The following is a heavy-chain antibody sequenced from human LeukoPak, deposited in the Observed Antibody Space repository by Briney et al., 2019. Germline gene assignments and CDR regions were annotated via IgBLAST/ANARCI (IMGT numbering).Heavy chain of an antibody. J-gene: IGHJ4*02. CDR3: ARDYSTVTTFFDY. D-gene: IGHD4-17*01. CDR1: GFTFSSYS. CDR2: ITGGSTTI. V-gene: IGHV3-48*01. Sequence: GGSLRLSCAASGFTFSSYSMNWVRQAPGKGLEWVSYITGGSTTIYYADSVKGRFTISRDNAKNSLYLQMNSLKAEDTAVYYCARDYSTVTTFFDYWGQGTLVTVSS.